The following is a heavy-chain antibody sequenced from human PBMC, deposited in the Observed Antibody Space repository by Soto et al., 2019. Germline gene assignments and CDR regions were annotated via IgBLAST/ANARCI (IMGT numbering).Heavy chain of an antibody. CDR2: ISYDGSNK. V-gene: IGHV3-30*18. Sequence: QVQLVESGGGVVQPGRSLRLSCAASGFTFSSYGMHWVRQAPGKGLEWVAVISYDGSNKYYADSVKGRFTISRDNSKNTLYLQMNSLRAEDTVVYYCAKDGASSALYYYYGMDVWGQGTTVTVSS. CDR3: AKDGASSALYYYYGMDV. D-gene: IGHD6-6*01. CDR1: GFTFSSYG. J-gene: IGHJ6*02.